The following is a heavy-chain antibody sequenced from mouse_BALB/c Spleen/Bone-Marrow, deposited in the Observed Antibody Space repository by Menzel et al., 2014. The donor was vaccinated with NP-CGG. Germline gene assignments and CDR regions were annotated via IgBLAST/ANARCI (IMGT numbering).Heavy chain of an antibody. CDR1: GSTFSSYA. Sequence: EVKLVESGGGLVKPGGSLKLSCAASGSTFSSYAMSWVRRTPEKRLEWVATISSGGSYTYYPDSVKGRFTISRDNAKNTLYLQMSSLRSEDTAMYYCARFITSLVYFDYWGQGTTLTVSS. CDR2: ISSGGSYT. D-gene: IGHD1-1*01. J-gene: IGHJ2*01. CDR3: ARFITSLVYFDY. V-gene: IGHV5-9-1*01.